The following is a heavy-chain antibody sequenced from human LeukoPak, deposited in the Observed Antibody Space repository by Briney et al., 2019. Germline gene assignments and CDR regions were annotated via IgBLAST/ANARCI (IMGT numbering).Heavy chain of an antibody. CDR1: GGSFSGYY. CDR3: ARAADDYYDSSGHPGDAFDI. J-gene: IGHJ3*02. Sequence: SETLSLTCAVYGGSFSGYYWSWIRQPPGKGLEWIGEINHSGSTNYNPSLKSRVTISVDTSKNQFSLKLGSVTAADTAVYYCARAADDYYDSSGHPGDAFDIWGQGTMVTVSS. CDR2: INHSGST. V-gene: IGHV4-34*01. D-gene: IGHD3-22*01.